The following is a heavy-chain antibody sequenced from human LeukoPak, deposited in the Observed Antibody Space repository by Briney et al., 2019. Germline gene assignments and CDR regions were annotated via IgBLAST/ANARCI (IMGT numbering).Heavy chain of an antibody. J-gene: IGHJ6*02. V-gene: IGHV4-59*01. CDR2: IYYSGST. D-gene: IGHD3-3*01. CDR1: GGSISSYY. CDR3: ARGDFWSGYYYGMDV. Sequence: SETLSLTCTVSGGSISSYYWSWIRQPPGKGLEWIGYIYYSGSTNYNPSLKSRVTISVDTSKNQFSLELSSVTAADTAVYYCARGDFWSGYYYGMDVWGQGTTVTVSS.